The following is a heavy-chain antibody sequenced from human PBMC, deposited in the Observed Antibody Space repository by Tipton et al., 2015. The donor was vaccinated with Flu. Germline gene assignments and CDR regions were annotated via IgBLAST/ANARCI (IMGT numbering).Heavy chain of an antibody. V-gene: IGHV3-64D*06. J-gene: IGHJ3*02. Sequence: SLRLSCSASGFTFSSYAMHWVRQAPGKGLEYVSAISSNGGSTYYADSVKGRFTISRDNSKNTLYLQMSSLRAEDTAVYYCVKGGYIVVVPPGSGAFDIWGQGTMVTVSS. D-gene: IGHD2-2*01. CDR1: GFTFSSYA. CDR2: ISSNGGST. CDR3: VKGGYIVVVPPGSGAFDI.